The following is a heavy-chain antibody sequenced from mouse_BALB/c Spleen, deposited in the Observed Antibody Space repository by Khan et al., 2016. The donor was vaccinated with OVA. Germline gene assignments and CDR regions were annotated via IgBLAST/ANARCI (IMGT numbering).Heavy chain of an antibody. CDR1: GYSITSDYA. V-gene: IGHV3-2*02. Sequence: EVQLQESGPGLVKPSQSLSLTCTVTGYSITSDYAWNWIRHFPGNKLEWMGYISYSGSANYNPSLKSRTSITRDTSENQFFLQLNSVTTEDSATYYCARRYYYGHWYFDVWGAGTTVTVSS. D-gene: IGHD1-1*01. CDR3: ARRYYYGHWYFDV. J-gene: IGHJ1*01. CDR2: ISYSGSA.